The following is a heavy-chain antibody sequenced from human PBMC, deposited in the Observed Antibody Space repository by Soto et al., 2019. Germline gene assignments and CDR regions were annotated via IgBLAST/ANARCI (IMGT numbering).Heavy chain of an antibody. V-gene: IGHV3-23*01. CDR2: VSGNGINT. D-gene: IGHD1-20*01. CDR1: GFSFGSYA. J-gene: IGHJ5*02. CDR3: AKMGRRGITTTPPTGWFDP. Sequence: PGGSLRLSCAASGFSFGSYAMNWVRQAPGKGLEWVSVVSGNGINTHYADSVKDRFTISRDNSNNTLYLQMNSLRAEDTAVYYCAKMGRRGITTTPPTGWFDPWGQGTQVTVSS.